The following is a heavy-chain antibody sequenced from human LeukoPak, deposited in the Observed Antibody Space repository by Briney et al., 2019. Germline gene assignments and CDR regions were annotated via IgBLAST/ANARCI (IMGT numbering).Heavy chain of an antibody. V-gene: IGHV3-9*01. CDR2: ISWNSGSI. D-gene: IGHD2/OR15-2a*01. CDR1: GFTFDDYA. Sequence: PGGSLRLSCAASGFTFDDYAMHWVRQAPGKGLEWVSGISWNSGSIGYADSVKGRFTISRDNSKNTLYLEMSSLTAEDTAVYHCARGRVSLSYFDYCGHGTLVTVSS. J-gene: IGHJ4*01. CDR3: ARGRVSLSYFDY.